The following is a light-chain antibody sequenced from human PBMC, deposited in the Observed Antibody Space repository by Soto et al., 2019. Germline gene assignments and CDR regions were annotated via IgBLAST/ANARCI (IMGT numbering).Light chain of an antibody. CDR2: RVS. J-gene: IGKJ4*01. Sequence: DVVMTQSPLSLPVTLGQPASISCRSSQSLVSSDGDTYLHWFQQRLGQSPRRLIYRVSNRDSAVPDRFSGSGSGTDFTLSISRVEADDVGVYYCLQGTHWPPTFGGGTKVEIK. CDR1: QSLVSSDGDTY. CDR3: LQGTHWPPT. V-gene: IGKV2-30*01.